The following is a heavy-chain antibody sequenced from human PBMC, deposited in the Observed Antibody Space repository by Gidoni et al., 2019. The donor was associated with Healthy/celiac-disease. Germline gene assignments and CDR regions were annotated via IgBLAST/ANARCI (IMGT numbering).Heavy chain of an antibody. CDR2: INHSGST. Sequence: QVQLQQWGAGLLKPSETLSLTCAVYGESFSGYYWSWIRQPPGKGLEWIGEINHSGSTNYNPSLKSRVTISVDTSKNQFSLKLSSVTAADTAVYYCARRLYGDYVNWFDPWGQGTLVTVSS. J-gene: IGHJ5*02. D-gene: IGHD4-17*01. CDR3: ARRLYGDYVNWFDP. V-gene: IGHV4-34*01. CDR1: GESFSGYY.